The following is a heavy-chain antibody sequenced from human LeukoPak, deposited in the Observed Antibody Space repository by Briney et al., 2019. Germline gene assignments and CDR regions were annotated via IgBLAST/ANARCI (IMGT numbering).Heavy chain of an antibody. CDR2: ISGSGGST. D-gene: IGHD6-13*01. J-gene: IGHJ4*02. CDR3: AEPSSSWYRSYFDY. CDR1: GFTFSSYA. V-gene: IGHV3-23*01. Sequence: GGSLRLSCAASGFTFSSYAMSWVRQAPGKGLEWVSAISGSGGSTYYADSVKGRFTISRDNSKNTLYLQMNSLRAEDTAVYYCAEPSSSWYRSYFDYWGQGTLVTVSS.